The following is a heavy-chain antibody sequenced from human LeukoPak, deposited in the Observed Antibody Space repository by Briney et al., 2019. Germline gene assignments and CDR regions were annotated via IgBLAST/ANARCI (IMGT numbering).Heavy chain of an antibody. CDR3: ARLRFEETTLLFSYYFDY. J-gene: IGHJ4*02. CDR2: INHNGST. CDR1: GGAISGRRDY. D-gene: IGHD4-11*01. V-gene: IGHV4-39*07. Sequence: SETLSLTCTVSGGAISGRRDYWGWIRQPPGTGLEWIVEINHNGSTNYTPSLKSRVTMSVDTSKNQFSLKLSSVTAADTAVYYCARLRFEETTLLFSYYFDYWGQGTLVSVSS.